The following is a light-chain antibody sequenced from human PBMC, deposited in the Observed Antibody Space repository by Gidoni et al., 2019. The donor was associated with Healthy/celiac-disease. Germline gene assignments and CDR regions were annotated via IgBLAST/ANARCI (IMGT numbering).Light chain of an antibody. CDR2: VDS. CDR3: QVWDSSSDHVV. J-gene: IGLJ2*01. V-gene: IGLV3-21*03. Sequence: SYVLTQPPSVSVAPGKTARINCGGNNSGSKSVHWYQQKPGQAPVLVVYVDSDRPSGIPERFSGSNSGNTATLTISRVEAGDEADYYCQVWDSSSDHVVFGGGTKLTVL. CDR1: NSGSKS.